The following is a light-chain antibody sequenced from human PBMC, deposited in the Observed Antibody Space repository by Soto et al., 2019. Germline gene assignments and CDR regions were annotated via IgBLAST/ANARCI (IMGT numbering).Light chain of an antibody. CDR3: SSYTSSSTLYV. V-gene: IGLV2-14*01. CDR2: EVS. J-gene: IGLJ1*01. Sequence: QSALTQPASVSGSPGQSITISCTGTSSDVGGYNYVSWYQQHQGKAPKLMIYEVSNRPSGVSNRFSGSKSGNTASLTISGLHAEAEADYYCSSYTSSSTLYVFGTGTKLTVL. CDR1: SSDVGGYNY.